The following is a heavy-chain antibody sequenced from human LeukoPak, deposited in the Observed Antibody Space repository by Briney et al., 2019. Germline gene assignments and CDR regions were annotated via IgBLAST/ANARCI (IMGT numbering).Heavy chain of an antibody. J-gene: IGHJ4*02. CDR1: GFTFSIYS. Sequence: PGGSLRLSCAASGFTFSIYSMNWVRQAPGKGPEWVSYISTTSGTIYYADSVKGRFTISRDNAKNSLHLEMNNLRAADTAVYYCARGGHADYHFDSWGQGTLVTVSS. D-gene: IGHD4-17*01. CDR3: ARGGHADYHFDS. CDR2: ISTTSGTI. V-gene: IGHV3-48*01.